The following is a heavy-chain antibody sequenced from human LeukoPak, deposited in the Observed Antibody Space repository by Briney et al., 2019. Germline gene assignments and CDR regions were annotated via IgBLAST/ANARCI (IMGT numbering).Heavy chain of an antibody. J-gene: IGHJ3*02. Sequence: GSLRLSCAASGFTFSSYEMNWVRQPPGKGLQWIGSIYDNGGTYQNSSLRSRVTISLDTSKNQFSLKLNSVTAADTAVYYCARDQSGGRGLNAFDIWGQGTMVTVSS. CDR3: ARDQSGGRGLNAFDI. CDR1: GFTFSSYE. D-gene: IGHD2-15*01. CDR2: IYDNGGT. V-gene: IGHV4-39*07.